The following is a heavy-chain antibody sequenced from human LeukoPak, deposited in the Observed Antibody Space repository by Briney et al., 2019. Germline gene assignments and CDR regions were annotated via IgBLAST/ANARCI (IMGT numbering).Heavy chain of an antibody. CDR1: GFTFSSYG. CDR2: IRYDGSNK. Sequence: PGSSLRLSCAASGFTFSSYGIHWVRQAPGKGLEWVAIIRYDGSNKYYADSVKGRFTISRDNSKNTLYLQMNSLRAEDTAVYYCVMDMDVWGQGTTVTVSS. CDR3: VMDMDV. V-gene: IGHV3-33*01. J-gene: IGHJ6*02.